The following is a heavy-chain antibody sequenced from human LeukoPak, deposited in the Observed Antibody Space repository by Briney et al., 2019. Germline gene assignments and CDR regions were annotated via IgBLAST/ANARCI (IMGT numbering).Heavy chain of an antibody. CDR1: GFTFSSYA. Sequence: PGGSLRLSCAASGFTFSSYAMSWVRQAPGKGLEWVSAISGSGGSTYYADSVKGRFTISRDNSKNTLYLQMNSLRAEDTAVYYCAKDLKYYDFWSGYGWGQGTLVTVSS. V-gene: IGHV3-23*01. D-gene: IGHD3-3*01. CDR2: ISGSGGST. J-gene: IGHJ4*02. CDR3: AKDLKYYDFWSGYG.